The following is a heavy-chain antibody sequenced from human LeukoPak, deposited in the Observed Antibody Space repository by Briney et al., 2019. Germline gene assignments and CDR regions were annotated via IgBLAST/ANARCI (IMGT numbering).Heavy chain of an antibody. D-gene: IGHD3-22*01. CDR2: INHSGST. CDR3: ARDYDSSGYYWAAFDI. Sequence: SETLSLTCAVYGGSFSGYYWSWIRQPPGKGLEWIGEINHSGSTNYNPSLKSRVTISVDTSKNQFSLKLSSVTAADTAVYYCARDYDSSGYYWAAFDIWGQGTMVTVSS. J-gene: IGHJ3*02. CDR1: GGSFSGYY. V-gene: IGHV4-34*01.